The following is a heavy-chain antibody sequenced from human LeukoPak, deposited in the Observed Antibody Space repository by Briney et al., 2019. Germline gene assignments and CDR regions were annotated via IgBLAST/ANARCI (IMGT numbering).Heavy chain of an antibody. CDR1: GGTFSSYA. CDR3: ARVTVRAGIAAAGTPPGQGMDV. J-gene: IGHJ6*02. CDR2: IIPIFGIA. D-gene: IGHD6-13*01. V-gene: IGHV1-69*04. Sequence: GASVKVSCKASGGTFSSYAISWVRQAPGQGIEWMGRIIPIFGIANYAQKFQGRVTITADKSTSTAYMELSSLRSEDTAVYYCARVTVRAGIAAAGTPPGQGMDVWGQGTTVTVSS.